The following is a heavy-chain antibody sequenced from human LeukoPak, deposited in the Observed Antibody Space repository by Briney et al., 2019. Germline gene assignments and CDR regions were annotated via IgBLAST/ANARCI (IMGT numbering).Heavy chain of an antibody. Sequence: PSETLSLTCAVYGGSFSGYYWSWIRQPPGKGLEWIGEIIHSGSPNYNPSLKSRVTMSIDTSKNQFSLNLSSVTAADTAVYYCARFYYYDSSGYYRNAFDIWGQGTMVTVSS. CDR2: IIHSGSP. D-gene: IGHD3-22*01. V-gene: IGHV4-34*12. CDR1: GGSFSGYY. CDR3: ARFYYYDSSGYYRNAFDI. J-gene: IGHJ3*02.